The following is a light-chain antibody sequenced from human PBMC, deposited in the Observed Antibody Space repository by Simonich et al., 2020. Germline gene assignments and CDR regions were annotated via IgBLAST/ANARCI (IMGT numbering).Light chain of an antibody. Sequence: QSALTQPASVSGSPGKSITISCTGTSSDVCGYNYVSWYPKHPGKAPKLMLYDVSKRPQGVSHRFSGSKSGNTASLTISGLQAEDEADYYCSSYTSSSFWVFGGGTKLTVL. CDR1: SSDVCGYNY. V-gene: IGLV2-14*01. CDR2: DVS. CDR3: SSYTSSSFWV. J-gene: IGLJ3*02.